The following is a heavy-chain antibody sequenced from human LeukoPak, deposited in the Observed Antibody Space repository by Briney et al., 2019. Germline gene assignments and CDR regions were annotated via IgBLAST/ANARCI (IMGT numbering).Heavy chain of an antibody. CDR2: IYSGGST. Sequence: PGGSLRLSCAASGFTVSSNYMSWVRQAPGKGLEWVSVIYSGGSTYYADSVKGRFTISRDNSKNTLYLQMNSLRAEDTAVYYCAKDPAGGSYRYFDYWGQGTLVTVSS. CDR1: GFTVSSNY. V-gene: IGHV3-53*05. D-gene: IGHD3-16*02. J-gene: IGHJ4*02. CDR3: AKDPAGGSYRYFDY.